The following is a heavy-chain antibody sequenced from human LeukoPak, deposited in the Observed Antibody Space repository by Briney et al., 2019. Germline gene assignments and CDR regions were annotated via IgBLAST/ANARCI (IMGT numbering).Heavy chain of an antibody. CDR2: IYYSGGT. V-gene: IGHV4-39*01. D-gene: IGHD2/OR15-2a*01. CDR1: GGSISSSSYY. J-gene: IGHJ6*03. Sequence: PSETLSLTCTVSGGSISSSSYYWGWIRQPPGKGLEWIGSIYYSGGTYYNPSLKSRVTISVDTSKNQFSLKLSSVTAADTAVYYCARQSGVSFSYYYYMDVWGKGTTVTVSS. CDR3: ARQSGVSFSYYYYMDV.